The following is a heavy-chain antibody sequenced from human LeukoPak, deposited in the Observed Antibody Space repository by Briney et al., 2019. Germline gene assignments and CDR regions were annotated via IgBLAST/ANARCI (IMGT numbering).Heavy chain of an antibody. Sequence: GGSLRLSCAASGYTFTQFGMHWVRQATGKGLEWVSAIGTAGDTYYPGSVKGRFTISRENAKNSLYLQMNSLRAGDTAVYYCARGHGVVYYYMDVWGKGTTVTISS. CDR2: IGTAGDT. CDR3: ARGHGVVYYYMDV. CDR1: GYTFTQFG. J-gene: IGHJ6*03. V-gene: IGHV3-13*01. D-gene: IGHD2-15*01.